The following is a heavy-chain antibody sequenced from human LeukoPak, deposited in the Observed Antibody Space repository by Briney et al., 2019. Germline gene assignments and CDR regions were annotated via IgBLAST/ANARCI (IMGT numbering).Heavy chain of an antibody. J-gene: IGHJ4*02. Sequence: GGSLRLSCAASGFTLYKSAMTWVRQAPGTGLEWVSAISGRGDFTYYADSVKGRFTISRDNSKNMLYLQMNSLRADDTAVYYCARREAEESGPIDYWGQGTLVTVSS. D-gene: IGHD3-3*01. V-gene: IGHV3-23*01. CDR1: GFTLYKSA. CDR3: ARREAEESGPIDY. CDR2: ISGRGDFT.